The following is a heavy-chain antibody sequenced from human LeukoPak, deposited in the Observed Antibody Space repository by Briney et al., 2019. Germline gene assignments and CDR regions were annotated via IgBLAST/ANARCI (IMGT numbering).Heavy chain of an antibody. CDR3: ARGIAVAYNWFDP. V-gene: IGHV1-18*04. Sequence: ASVRVSCKASGHTFTNYHLHWVRQAPGQGLEWMGWISAYNGNTNYAQKLQGRVTMTTDTSTSTAYMELRSLRSDDTAVYYCARGIAVAYNWFDPWGQGTLVTVSS. D-gene: IGHD6-19*01. J-gene: IGHJ5*02. CDR1: GHTFTNYH. CDR2: ISAYNGNT.